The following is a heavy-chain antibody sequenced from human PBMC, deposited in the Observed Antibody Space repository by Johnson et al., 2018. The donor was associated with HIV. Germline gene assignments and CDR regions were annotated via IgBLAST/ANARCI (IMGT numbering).Heavy chain of an antibody. D-gene: IGHD6-6*01. J-gene: IGHJ3*02. CDR1: GFTFSSYA. V-gene: IGHV3-48*04. Sequence: VQLVESGGGLVQPGGSLRLSCAASGFTFSSYAMSWVRQAPGKGLEWVSGVSGSSGSTIYYADSVKGRFTISRDNAKNSLYLQMNSLRAEDTAVYYCAGLRAARPRSFDIWGQGTMVTVSS. CDR2: VSGSSGSTI. CDR3: AGLRAARPRSFDI.